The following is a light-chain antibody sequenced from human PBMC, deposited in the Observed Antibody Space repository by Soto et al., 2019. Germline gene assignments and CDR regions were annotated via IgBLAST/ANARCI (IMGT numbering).Light chain of an antibody. CDR2: DAS. J-gene: IGKJ1*01. V-gene: IGKV3-11*01. CDR1: QSVTNY. CDR3: QQRLNWPPG. Sequence: EIFLTQSPDTLSLSPGERATLTCRASQSVTNYIAWYQQRPGQAPRLLIYDASNRATGVPARFSGSRSGTDFTLTTSDLEPADFGLYYCQQRLNWPPGFGQGTKVDIX.